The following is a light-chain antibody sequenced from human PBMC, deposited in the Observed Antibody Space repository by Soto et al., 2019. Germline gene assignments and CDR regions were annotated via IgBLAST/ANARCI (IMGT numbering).Light chain of an antibody. V-gene: IGLV1-40*01. J-gene: IGLJ1*01. CDR2: GNS. CDR3: QSSDRRLNV. Sequence: QSVRTQPPSVSGAPGQRVTISCTGSSSNIGAGYDVHWYQQLPGTAPKLLIYGNSNRPSGVPDRFSGSKSGTSASLAITGLQAEDEADYYCQSSDRRLNVFGTGTKVTV. CDR1: SSNIGAGYD.